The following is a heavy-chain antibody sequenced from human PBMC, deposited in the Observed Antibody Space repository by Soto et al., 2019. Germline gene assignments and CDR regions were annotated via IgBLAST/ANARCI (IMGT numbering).Heavy chain of an antibody. CDR2: VLPITGST. D-gene: IGHD5-12*01. CDR1: GGLFSVFS. V-gene: IGHV1-69*06. CDR3: ATIRVRGGPLRLED. Sequence: QVQLVQSGAEVKKPGSSVKVSCKTSGGLFSVFSFNWVRQAPGQGLEWMGGVLPITGSTDYAQKFQGRLTITADRSTSTSYMELSRRTSDDTANYYCATIRVRGGPLRLEDGGQGTLISVSS. J-gene: IGHJ4*01.